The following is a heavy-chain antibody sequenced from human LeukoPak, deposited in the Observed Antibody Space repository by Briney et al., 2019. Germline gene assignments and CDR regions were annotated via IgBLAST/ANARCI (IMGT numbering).Heavy chain of an antibody. J-gene: IGHJ4*02. CDR2: IYYSGST. V-gene: IGHV4-59*12. CDR1: GFTFSTFW. CDR3: AREKGNSYGYDY. D-gene: IGHD5-18*01. Sequence: GSLRLSCAASGFTFSTFWMSWVRQPPGKGLEWIGYIYYSGSTNYNPSLKSRVTISVDTSKNQFSLKLSSVTAADTAVYYCAREKGNSYGYDYWGQGTLVTVSS.